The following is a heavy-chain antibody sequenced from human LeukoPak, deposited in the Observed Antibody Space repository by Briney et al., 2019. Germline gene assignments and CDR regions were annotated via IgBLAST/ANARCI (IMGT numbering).Heavy chain of an antibody. V-gene: IGHV3-74*01. CDR2: VDSDGTTT. Sequence: GGSLRLSCVASGVTISGYWMHWVRQAPGKGLAWVSRVDSDGTTTRYADSVKGRFTISRDNAKNTVYLQMDSLRAEDTAVYYCARIITAAAADCWGQGTLVAVSS. CDR1: GVTISGYW. CDR3: ARIITAAAADC. D-gene: IGHD6-13*01. J-gene: IGHJ4*02.